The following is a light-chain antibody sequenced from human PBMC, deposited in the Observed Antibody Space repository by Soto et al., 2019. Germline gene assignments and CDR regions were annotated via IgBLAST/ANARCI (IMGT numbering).Light chain of an antibody. CDR1: QSISSW. CDR2: DAS. CDR3: QQYNNYSYT. Sequence: DIQMTQSPATLSVSAGVRVTITCRASQSISSWLAWYQQKPGQAPKLLIYDASSLARGVPSRFSGSGSGTEFTLTISSLQPDDFATYYCQQYNNYSYTFGQGTKLEIK. V-gene: IGKV1-5*01. J-gene: IGKJ2*01.